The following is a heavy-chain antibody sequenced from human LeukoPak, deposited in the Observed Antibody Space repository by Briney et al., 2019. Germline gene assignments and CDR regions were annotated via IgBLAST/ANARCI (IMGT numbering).Heavy chain of an antibody. V-gene: IGHV3-11*01. CDR3: AGAGSSVWYSWFDP. CDR1: GFTFSDYY. J-gene: IGHJ5*02. CDR2: ISSSGTSI. D-gene: IGHD6-19*01. Sequence: PGGSLRLSCAASGFTFSDYYMSWIRQAPGKGLEWISYISSSGTSIYYTGSVKGRFTISRDNAKNSLYLQMNSLRAEDTAVYYCAGAGSSVWYSWFDPWGQGTLVTVSS.